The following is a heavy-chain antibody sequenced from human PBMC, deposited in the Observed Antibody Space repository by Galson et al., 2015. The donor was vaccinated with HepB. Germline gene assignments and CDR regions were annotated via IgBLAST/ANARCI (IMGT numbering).Heavy chain of an antibody. D-gene: IGHD2-21*02. V-gene: IGHV3-21*06. CDR2: ISSSSSFI. Sequence: SLRLSCAASGFTFSSYSMNWVRQAPGKGLEWVSSISSSSSFIHYSDSVKGRFTISRDNVKNSLYLQMKSLRAEDTAVYYCARLGGDYPRHLYYGMDVWGQGTTVTVSS. J-gene: IGHJ6*02. CDR3: ARLGGDYPRHLYYGMDV. CDR1: GFTFSSYS.